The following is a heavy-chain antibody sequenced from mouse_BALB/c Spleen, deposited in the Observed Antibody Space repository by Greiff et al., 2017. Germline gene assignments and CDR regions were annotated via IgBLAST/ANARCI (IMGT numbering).Heavy chain of an antibody. CDR2: IWSGGST. D-gene: IGHD2-1*01. Sequence: VKVVESGPGLVQPSQSLSITCTVSGFSLTSYGVHWVRQSPGKGLEWLGVIWSGGSTDYNAAFISRLSISKDNSKSQVFFKMNSLQADDTAIYYCARREGNYGYAMDYWGQGTSVTVSS. CDR1: GFSLTSYG. J-gene: IGHJ4*01. V-gene: IGHV2-4-1*01. CDR3: ARREGNYGYAMDY.